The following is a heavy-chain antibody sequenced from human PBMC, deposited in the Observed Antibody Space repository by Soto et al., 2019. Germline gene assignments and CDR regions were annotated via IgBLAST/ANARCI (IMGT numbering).Heavy chain of an antibody. J-gene: IGHJ5*02. CDR1: GYTFTGYY. CDR3: ARARRAGIAVAVYNWFDP. CDR2: INPNSGGT. D-gene: IGHD6-19*01. Sequence: ASVKVSCKASGYTFTGYYMHWVRQAPGQGLEWMGWINPNSGGTNYAQKFRGRVTMTGDTSISTAYMKLSRLRSDDTAVYYCARARRAGIAVAVYNWFDPWGQGTLVTVSS. V-gene: IGHV1-2*02.